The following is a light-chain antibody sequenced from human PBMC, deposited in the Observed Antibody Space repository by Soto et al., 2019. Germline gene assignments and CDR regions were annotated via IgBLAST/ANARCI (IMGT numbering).Light chain of an antibody. Sequence: QAVVTQEPSLTVSPGGTVTLTCATSTGAVTSGCYPNWFQQKPGQAPRALIYITNNKYSWTPARFSGSLLGGKAALTLSGVQPEDEADYYCLLYYGGQLGVFGGGTKLTVL. J-gene: IGLJ2*01. CDR3: LLYYGGQLGV. CDR2: ITN. CDR1: TGAVTSGCY. V-gene: IGLV7-43*01.